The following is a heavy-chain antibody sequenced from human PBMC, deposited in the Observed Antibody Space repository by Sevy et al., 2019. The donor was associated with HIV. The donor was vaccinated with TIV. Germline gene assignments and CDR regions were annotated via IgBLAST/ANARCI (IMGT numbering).Heavy chain of an antibody. V-gene: IGHV3-33*01. J-gene: IGHJ4*03. CDR2: IWYDGSNT. Sequence: GGSLRLSCAASGFIFSYYGMHWVRQAPGKGLEWVAVIWYDGSNTIYADSVKGRFTISRDNSKNILYLQMNSLRDEDTAVYYCARDPHEIMLSGSYYLYWGQGPGSPSPQ. CDR3: ARDPHEIMLSGSYYLY. D-gene: IGHD3-16*01. CDR1: GFIFSYYG.